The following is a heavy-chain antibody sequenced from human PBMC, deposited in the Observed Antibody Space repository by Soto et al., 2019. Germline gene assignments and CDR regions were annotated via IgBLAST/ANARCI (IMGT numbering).Heavy chain of an antibody. J-gene: IGHJ4*02. CDR2: ISGSGGST. V-gene: IGHV3-23*01. CDR1: GFTFSSYA. CDR3: AKDRRVGSYDFWSGYGNFDY. D-gene: IGHD3-3*01. Sequence: GGSLRLSCAASGFTFSSYAMSWVRQAPGKGLEWVSAISGSGGSTYYADSVKGRFTISRDNSKNTLYLQMNSLRAEDTAVYYCAKDRRVGSYDFWSGYGNFDYWGQGTLVTVSS.